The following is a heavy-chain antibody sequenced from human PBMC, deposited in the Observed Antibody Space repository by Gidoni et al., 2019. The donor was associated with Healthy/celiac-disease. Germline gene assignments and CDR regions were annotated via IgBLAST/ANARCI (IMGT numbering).Heavy chain of an antibody. CDR3: ARDDCSSTSCYPHYYYYYGMDV. Sequence: EVQLVESGGGLVKPGGSLRLSCAASGFTFRGSSMNWVHQAPGKGLGRVSSISSSSSYIYYADSVKGRFTISRDNAKNSLYLQMNSLRAEDTAVYYCARDDCSSTSCYPHYYYYYGMDVWGQGTTVTVSS. V-gene: IGHV3-21*01. D-gene: IGHD2-2*01. J-gene: IGHJ6*02. CDR2: ISSSSSYI. CDR1: GFTFRGSS.